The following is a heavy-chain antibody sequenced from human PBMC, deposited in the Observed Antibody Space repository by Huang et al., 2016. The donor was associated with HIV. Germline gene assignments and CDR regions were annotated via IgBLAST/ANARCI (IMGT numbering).Heavy chain of an antibody. V-gene: IGHV4-34*02. D-gene: IGHD3-10*01. CDR3: ARDATKNPRGWFDP. CDR2: INHLGSP. Sequence: QVHLQQWGAGLLKSAETLSLTCAVYGGSLRGYYWSWLRQTPGKGLEWIGEINHLGSPNYNPSLKSRVSISMDGSKKQLSLKLRSISDADTAVYFCARDATKNPRGWFDPWGQGTLVTVSS. J-gene: IGHJ5*02. CDR1: GGSLRGYY.